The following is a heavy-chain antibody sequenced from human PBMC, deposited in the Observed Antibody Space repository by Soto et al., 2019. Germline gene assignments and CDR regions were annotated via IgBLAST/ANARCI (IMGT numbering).Heavy chain of an antibody. CDR2: INHSGST. V-gene: IGHV4-34*01. CDR3: ASGVAAPSLGMDV. Sequence: LSLTCAVYGGSFSGYYWSWIRQPPGKGLEWIGEINHSGSTNYNPSLKSRVTISVDTSKNQFSLKLSSVTAADTAVYYCASGVAAPSLGMDVWGQGTTVTV. CDR1: GGSFSGYY. D-gene: IGHD6-13*01. J-gene: IGHJ6*02.